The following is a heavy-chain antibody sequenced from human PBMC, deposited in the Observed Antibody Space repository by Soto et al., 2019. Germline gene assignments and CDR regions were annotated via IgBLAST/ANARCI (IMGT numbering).Heavy chain of an antibody. Sequence: QVQLVQSGAEVQKPGASVKVSCKTVGYTFISYGISWVRQAPGQGLEWMGWISSYNAYTNYAQRFRGRVTMTTDTSTSTAYMELRSLRSDDTAVYYCARTKLHYDSSGYYFDYFDYWGQGTLVTVSS. CDR2: ISSYNAYT. J-gene: IGHJ4*02. V-gene: IGHV1-18*01. D-gene: IGHD3-22*01. CDR3: ARTKLHYDSSGYYFDYFDY. CDR1: GYTFISYG.